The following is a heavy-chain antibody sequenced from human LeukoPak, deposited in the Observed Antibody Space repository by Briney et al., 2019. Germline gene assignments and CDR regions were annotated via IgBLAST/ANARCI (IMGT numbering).Heavy chain of an antibody. CDR3: ARSRDSSGWPHAFDI. V-gene: IGHV1-18*01. CDR1: GYTFTSYG. D-gene: IGHD6-19*01. J-gene: IGHJ3*02. CDR2: ISAYNGNT. Sequence: ASVKVSCKASGYTFTSYGISWVRQAPGQGLEWMGWISAYNGNTNYAQKLQGRVTMTTDTSTSTAYMELRSLRSDDTAVYYCARSRDSSGWPHAFDIWGQGTVVTVSS.